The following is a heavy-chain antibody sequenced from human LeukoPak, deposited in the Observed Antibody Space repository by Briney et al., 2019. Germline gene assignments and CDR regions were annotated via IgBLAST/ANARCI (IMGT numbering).Heavy chain of an antibody. Sequence: GGSLRLSCATSGFTFSSYAMDWVRQAPGKGLEWVSSISSGGNYKYYGDSVWGRFTISRDDAKDSLYLEMNSLRAEDTAVYYCARDTRQTSLTNSDSWGQGTLVIVSS. D-gene: IGHD4-17*01. CDR1: GFTFSSYA. J-gene: IGHJ4*02. CDR2: ISSGGNYK. V-gene: IGHV3-21*06. CDR3: ARDTRQTSLTNSDS.